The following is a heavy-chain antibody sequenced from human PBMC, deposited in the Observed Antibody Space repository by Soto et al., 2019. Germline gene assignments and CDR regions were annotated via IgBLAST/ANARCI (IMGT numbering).Heavy chain of an antibody. CDR1: GGSISSYY. D-gene: IGHD2-15*01. V-gene: IGHV4-59*01. J-gene: IGHJ4*02. CDR2: IYYSGST. CDR3: ARADCSGGSCYFDY. Sequence: SETLSLTCTVSGGSISSYYWSWIRQPPGKGLEWIGYIYYSGSTNYNPSLKSRVTISVDTSKNQFSLKLSSVTAADTAVYYCARADCSGGSCYFDYWGQGTLVTVSS.